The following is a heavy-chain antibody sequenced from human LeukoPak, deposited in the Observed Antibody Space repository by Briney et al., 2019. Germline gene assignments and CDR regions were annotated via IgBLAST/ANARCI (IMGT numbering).Heavy chain of an antibody. J-gene: IGHJ6*04. CDR1: GYTFTSYA. D-gene: IGHD6-19*01. Sequence: ASVKVSCKASGYTFTSYAMHWVRQAPGQRLEWMGWINAGNGNTKYSQKFQGRVTITRDTSASTSYMELSSLRSEDTAVYYCARLSSGWQPRDYYSYYGMDVWGKGTTVTVSS. V-gene: IGHV1-3*01. CDR3: ARLSSGWQPRDYYSYYGMDV. CDR2: INAGNGNT.